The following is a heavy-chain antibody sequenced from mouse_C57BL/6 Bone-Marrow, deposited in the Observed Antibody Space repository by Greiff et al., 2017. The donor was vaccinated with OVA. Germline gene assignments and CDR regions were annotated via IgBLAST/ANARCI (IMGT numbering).Heavy chain of an antibody. CDR2: ISSGGSYT. CDR1: GFTFSSYG. D-gene: IGHD3-2*02. Sequence: EVMLVESGGDLVKPGGSLKLSCAASGFTFSSYGMSWVRQTPDKRLEWVATISSGGSYTYYPDSVKGRFTISRDNDKNTLYLQMSSLKSEDTAMYYCARQTAQATFAYWGQGTLVTVSA. J-gene: IGHJ3*01. CDR3: ARQTAQATFAY. V-gene: IGHV5-6*01.